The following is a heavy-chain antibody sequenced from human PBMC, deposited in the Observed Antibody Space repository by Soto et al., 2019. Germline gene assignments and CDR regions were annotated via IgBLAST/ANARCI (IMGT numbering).Heavy chain of an antibody. Sequence: EVQLLESGGGLVQPGGSLRLDCAASGFTFDNYAFSWVRQAPGKGLEWVSVISGGGDSTYYPDSVKGRFTTSRDNYKKTVYLQMNCMRAEDTAVYYCAKNSLGSMTLPALYYFAYWVQGTLVPVSS. D-gene: IGHD7-27*01. CDR2: ISGGGDST. J-gene: IGHJ4*02. V-gene: IGHV3-23*01. CDR1: GFTFDNYA. CDR3: AKNSLGSMTLPALYYFAY.